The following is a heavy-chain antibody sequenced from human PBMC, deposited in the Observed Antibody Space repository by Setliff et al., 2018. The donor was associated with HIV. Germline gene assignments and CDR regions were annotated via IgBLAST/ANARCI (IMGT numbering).Heavy chain of an antibody. Sequence: PSETLSLTCTVSGGSISGYYWSWIRQPPGKGLEWIGYIYYSGSTNYNPSLKSRVTISVDTSKNQFSLKLSSVTAADTAIYYCARGYYDSNAYYFPGYWGQGTLVTVSS. CDR1: GGSISGYY. CDR3: ARGYYDSNAYYFPGY. CDR2: IYYSGST. J-gene: IGHJ4*02. D-gene: IGHD3-22*01. V-gene: IGHV4-59*01.